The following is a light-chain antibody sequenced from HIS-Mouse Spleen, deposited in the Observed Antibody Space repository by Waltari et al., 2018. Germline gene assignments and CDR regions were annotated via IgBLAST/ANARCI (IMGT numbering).Light chain of an antibody. J-gene: IGKJ3*01. Sequence: DIVMTQSPDSMAVSLGERATINCKSSQSVLYSSNNKNYLAWYQQKPGQPPKLLIYWASTRGSWVPDRFSGGGSGTDFTLTISSLQAEDVAVYYCQQYYSTPPVTFGPGTKVDIK. CDR2: WAS. V-gene: IGKV4-1*01. CDR1: QSVLYSSNNKNY. CDR3: QQYYSTPPVT.